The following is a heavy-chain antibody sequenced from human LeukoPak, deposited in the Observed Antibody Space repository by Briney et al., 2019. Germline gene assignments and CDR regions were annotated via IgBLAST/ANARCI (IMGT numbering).Heavy chain of an antibody. CDR3: ARDWWVYSSSWYEIDV. J-gene: IGHJ3*01. Sequence: ASVEVSCKAPGYTFTSYAMNWVRQAPGQGLEWMGWINTNTGNPTYAQGFTGRIVFSLDTSVTTAYLQINSLKAEDTAVYYCARDWWVYSSSWYEIDVWGQGTMVTVSS. CDR2: INTNTGNP. CDR1: GYTFTSYA. V-gene: IGHV7-4-1*02. D-gene: IGHD6-13*01.